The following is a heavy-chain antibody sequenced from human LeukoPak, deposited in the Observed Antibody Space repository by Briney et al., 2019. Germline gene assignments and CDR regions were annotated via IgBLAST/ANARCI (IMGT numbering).Heavy chain of an antibody. J-gene: IGHJ4*02. V-gene: IGHV3-30*18. CDR1: GFTFSSYG. CDR3: AKQRASSTSGLDY. CDR2: ISYDGSNK. D-gene: IGHD2-2*01. Sequence: GGSLRLSCAASGFTFSSYGMHWVRQAPGKGLEWVAVISYDGSNKYYADSVKGRFTISRDNSKNTLYLQMNSLRAEDTAVYYCAKQRASSTSGLDYWGQGTLVTVS.